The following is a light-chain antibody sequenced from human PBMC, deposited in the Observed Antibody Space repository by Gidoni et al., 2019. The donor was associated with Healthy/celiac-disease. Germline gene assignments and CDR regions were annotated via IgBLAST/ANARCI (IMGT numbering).Light chain of an antibody. CDR3: QAWDSSTEDVV. J-gene: IGLJ2*01. Sequence: SYELTQPPPVSVAPGQTASITCSGDKLGDKYACWYQQKPGQSPVLVIYQDSKRPSGIPERFSGSNSGNTATLTLSGTQAMDEADYYCQAWDSSTEDVVFGGGAKLTVL. V-gene: IGLV3-1*01. CDR1: KLGDKY. CDR2: QDS.